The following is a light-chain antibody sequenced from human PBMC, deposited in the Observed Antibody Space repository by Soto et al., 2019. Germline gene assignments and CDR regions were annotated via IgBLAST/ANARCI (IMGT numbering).Light chain of an antibody. CDR2: DVS. V-gene: IGLV2-14*01. CDR3: SSYTSSDTVI. CDR1: SSDVGGYNY. Sequence: QSALTQPASVSGSPGQSIAISCTGTSSDVGGYNYVSWYQQHPDKAPKLMIYDVSTRPSAVSNRFSGSKSGNTASLTISGLQAEDEADYYCSSYTSSDTVIFGGGTKVTVL. J-gene: IGLJ2*01.